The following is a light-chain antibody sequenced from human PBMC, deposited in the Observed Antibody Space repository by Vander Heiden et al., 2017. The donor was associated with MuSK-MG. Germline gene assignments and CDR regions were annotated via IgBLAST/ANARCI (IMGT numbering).Light chain of an antibody. J-gene: IGKJ4*01. Sequence: DIQMTKSPSSLSASVGDRVTITCRASQSISRYFNWYQQKPGKAPKLLIYAASSLQSGVPSRFSGSGSGTDFTLTISSLQPEDCATYYCQQSYSTPHTFGGGTKVEIK. CDR2: AAS. V-gene: IGKV1-39*01. CDR3: QQSYSTPHT. CDR1: QSISRY.